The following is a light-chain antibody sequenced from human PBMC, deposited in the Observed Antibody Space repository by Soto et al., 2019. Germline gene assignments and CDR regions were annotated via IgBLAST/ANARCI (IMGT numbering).Light chain of an antibody. V-gene: IGLV2-14*01. CDR1: SSDVGAYNF. CDR2: EVS. CDR3: SSYTTSSALVV. Sequence: QSALTQPASVSGSPGQSITISCSGTSSDVGAYNFVSWYQQHPGKVPKLMIFEVSNRPSGVSNRFSGSKSGNMASLTISGLQAEDEADYYCSSYTTSSALVVFGGGTQLTVL. J-gene: IGLJ2*01.